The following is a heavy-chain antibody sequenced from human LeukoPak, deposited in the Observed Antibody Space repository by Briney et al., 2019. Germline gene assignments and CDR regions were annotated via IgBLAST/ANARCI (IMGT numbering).Heavy chain of an antibody. D-gene: IGHD2-2*01. V-gene: IGHV1-3*01. CDR3: TRGIWSSHNKDYYFDY. J-gene: IGHJ4*02. Sequence: ASVKVSCKASGYTFTNYAMNWVRQAPGQRLEWMGWINAGNGNTKSSQRFQDRVTITRDTSASTAYMELNSLRSEDTAVYYCTRGIWSSHNKDYYFDYWGQGNLVTVSS. CDR1: GYTFTNYA. CDR2: INAGNGNT.